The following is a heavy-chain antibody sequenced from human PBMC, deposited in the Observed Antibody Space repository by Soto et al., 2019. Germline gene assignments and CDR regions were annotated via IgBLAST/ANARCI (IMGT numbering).Heavy chain of an antibody. D-gene: IGHD3-10*01. CDR2: INTGNDNT. V-gene: IGHV1-3*04. Sequence: ASVKVSCKASGYTFTSYAMHWVRQAPGQRLEWMGWINTGNDNTKYSQKFQGRVTITRDTSASTVYMELSSLRSEGTAAYYCARDVTLVRGVTNAFDIWGQGTMVTVSS. CDR3: ARDVTLVRGVTNAFDI. J-gene: IGHJ3*02. CDR1: GYTFTSYA.